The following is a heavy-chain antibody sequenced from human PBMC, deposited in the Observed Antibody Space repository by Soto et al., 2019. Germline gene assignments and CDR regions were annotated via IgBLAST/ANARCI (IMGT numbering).Heavy chain of an antibody. CDR1: GFTFKNYP. Sequence: EVQLLESGGGLGQPGGSLRLSCATSGFTFKNYPLAWVRQSVGKGLQWVSSISGSGAERSYADSVKGRFTISREDSQKTMSLQMNSLRVDDTARYFCAKGSLIFGEGVYDWFDSWGQGTMVVVSS. J-gene: IGHJ5*01. CDR3: AKGSLIFGEGVYDWFDS. D-gene: IGHD3-10*01. CDR2: ISGSGAER. V-gene: IGHV3-23*01.